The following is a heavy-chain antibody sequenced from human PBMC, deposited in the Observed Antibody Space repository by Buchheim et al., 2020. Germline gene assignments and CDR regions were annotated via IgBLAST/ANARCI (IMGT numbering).Heavy chain of an antibody. J-gene: IGHJ4*02. CDR3: AKDVRGVVMVRGVIITYFDY. CDR1: GFTFSSYA. Sequence: EVQLLESGGGLVQPGGSPRLSCAASGFTFSSYAMSWVRQAPGKGLEWVSAISGSGGSTSYAASVKGRFTIPRDNSKTTLFLQMNSLRAEDTAVYYCAKDVRGVVMVRGVIITYFDYWGQGTL. V-gene: IGHV3-23*01. CDR2: ISGSGGST. D-gene: IGHD3-10*01.